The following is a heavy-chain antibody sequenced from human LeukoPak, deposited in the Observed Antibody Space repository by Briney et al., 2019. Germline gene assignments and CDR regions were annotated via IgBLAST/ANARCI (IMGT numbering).Heavy chain of an antibody. CDR3: ARGKGWLQLSPLDY. Sequence: SVKVSCKASGGTFSSYAISWVRQAPGQGLEWMGGIIPIFGTANYAQKFQGRVTITADESTSTAYMELSSLRSEDTAVYYCARGKGWLQLSPLDYWGQGTLVTVSS. V-gene: IGHV1-69*13. CDR1: GGTFSSYA. D-gene: IGHD5-24*01. J-gene: IGHJ4*02. CDR2: IIPIFGTA.